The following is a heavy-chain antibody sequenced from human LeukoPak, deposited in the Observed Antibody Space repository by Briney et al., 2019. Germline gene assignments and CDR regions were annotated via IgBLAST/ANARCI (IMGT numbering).Heavy chain of an antibody. J-gene: IGHJ4*02. Sequence: GGSLRLSCEASGFTFSSYAMSWVRQAPGKGLEWVSLSGSGGSTYYADSVKGRFTISRDNSKNTLYLQMNSLRPEDTAVYYCAKVGSHFGDYWGQGTLVIVTS. CDR2: SGSGGST. CDR3: AKVGSHFGDY. CDR1: GFTFSSYA. D-gene: IGHD3-10*01. V-gene: IGHV3-23*01.